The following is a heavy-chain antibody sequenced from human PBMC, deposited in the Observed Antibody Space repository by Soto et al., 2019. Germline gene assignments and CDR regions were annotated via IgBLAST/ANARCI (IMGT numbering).Heavy chain of an antibody. CDR1: GYTFTSYA. CDR2: INAGNGNT. V-gene: IGHV1-3*01. CDR3: AKSATVPAAIAY. J-gene: IGHJ4*02. D-gene: IGHD2-2*02. Sequence: QVQLVQSGAEVKKPGASVKVSCKASGYTFTSYAMHWVRQAPGQRLEWMGWINAGNGNTKYSQKFQGRATITRETAASTAYMELSSLRSEDTAVYYCAKSATVPAAIAYWGQGTLVTVSS.